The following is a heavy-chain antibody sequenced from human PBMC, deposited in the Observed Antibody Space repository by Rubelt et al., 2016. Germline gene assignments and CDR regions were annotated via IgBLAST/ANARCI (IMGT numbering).Heavy chain of an antibody. CDR2: INPNSGGT. CDR1: GYTFTGYY. D-gene: IGHD5-12*01. CDR3: ARGNSGYDYGLDY. J-gene: IGHJ4*02. V-gene: IGHV1-2*02. Sequence: QVQLVQSGAEVKKPGASVKVSCKASGYTFTGYYMHWVRQAPGQGLEWMGWINPNSGGTNYAPMLQGSVTRSRDTSVSTACMELSRLTADETAVYYCARGNSGYDYGLDYWGQGTLVTVSS.